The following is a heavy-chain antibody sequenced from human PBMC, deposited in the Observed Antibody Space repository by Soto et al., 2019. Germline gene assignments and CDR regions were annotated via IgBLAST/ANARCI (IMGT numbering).Heavy chain of an antibody. D-gene: IGHD2-15*01. CDR3: ARDTHSAGGWFDT. V-gene: IGHV1-69*17. CDR2: ITPLFGIT. Sequence: QVQLVQSGAEVKKPGSSVKVSCKASGGTSRSLSITWVRQAPGQGLEWMGGITPLFGITNYPQKFQGRLTITADKSTVTAYLELSSLRSEDTAVYYCARDTHSAGGWFDTWGRGTLVTVSS. CDR1: GGTSRSLS. J-gene: IGHJ5*02.